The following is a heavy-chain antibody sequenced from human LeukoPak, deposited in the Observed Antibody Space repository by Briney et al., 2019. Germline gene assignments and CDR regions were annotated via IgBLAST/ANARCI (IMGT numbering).Heavy chain of an antibody. J-gene: IGHJ4*02. Sequence: AASVKVSCRTSGYTFTAYYVHWVRHAPGQGLEWMGWIHPYNGGTKFAQKFQGRVNITRDTSLSTAYMELSRLTSDDTAIYYCARGASGWYFFDLWGQGTLVTVSS. V-gene: IGHV1-2*02. CDR3: ARGASGWYFFDL. D-gene: IGHD6-19*01. CDR1: GYTFTAYY. CDR2: IHPYNGGT.